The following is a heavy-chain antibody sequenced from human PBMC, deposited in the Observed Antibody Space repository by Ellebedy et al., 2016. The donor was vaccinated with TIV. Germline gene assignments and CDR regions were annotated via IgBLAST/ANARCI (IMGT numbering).Heavy chain of an antibody. CDR3: ARELTVPTSPYFDY. CDR1: GGSISSSSYY. J-gene: IGHJ4*02. V-gene: IGHV4-39*07. D-gene: IGHD4-17*01. Sequence: SETLSLTXTVSGGSISSSSYYWGWIRQPPGKGLEWIGSIYYSGSTYNNPSLKSRVTISVDTSKNQFSLKLSSVTAADTAVYYCARELTVPTSPYFDYWGQGTLVTVSS. CDR2: IYYSGST.